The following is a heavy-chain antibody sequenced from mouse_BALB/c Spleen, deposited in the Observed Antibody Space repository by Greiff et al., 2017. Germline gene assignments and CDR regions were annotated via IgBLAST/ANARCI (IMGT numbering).Heavy chain of an antibody. CDR3: ARTYYGNYVWYFDV. D-gene: IGHD2-10*01. CDR2: IWSGGST. V-gene: IGHV2-2*02. CDR1: GFSLTSYG. Sequence: VQLQQSGPGLVQPSQSLSITCTVSGFSLTSYGVHWVRQSPGKGLEWLGVIWSGGSTDYNAAFISRLSISKDNSKSQVFFKMNSLQANDTAIYYCARTYYGNYVWYFDVWGAGTTVTVSS. J-gene: IGHJ1*01.